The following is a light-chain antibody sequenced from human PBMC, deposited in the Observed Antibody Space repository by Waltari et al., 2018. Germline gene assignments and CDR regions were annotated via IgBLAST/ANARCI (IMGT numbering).Light chain of an antibody. V-gene: IGLV3-10*01. J-gene: IGLJ1*01. CDR3: YSSDSTGLRV. CDR1: ELQSKD. Sequence: SYELTQPPSVSVSPGQTDRITCPGHELQSKDAYWFQQKSGQAPRLVIYEDTKRPSGIPERFAGSSSGTVATLTIAGAQVDDEADYYCYSSDSTGLRVFGGGTTVVVL. CDR2: EDT.